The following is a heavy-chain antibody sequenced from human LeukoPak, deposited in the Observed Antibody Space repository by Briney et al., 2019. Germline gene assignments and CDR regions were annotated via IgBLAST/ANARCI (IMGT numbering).Heavy chain of an antibody. CDR3: ARAVVVASASFYYYGLDV. CDR2: VFHTGFT. CDR1: GGSFSDYY. D-gene: IGHD2-15*01. J-gene: IGHJ6*02. Sequence: SETLSLTCAVSGGSFSDYYWTWIRQPPGKRLEWVGEVFHTGFTNCNPSLKGRVTVSLDSSKKQFSLKLNSVTAADTAVYFCARAVVVASASFYYYGLDVWGQGTTVTVSS. V-gene: IGHV4-34*12.